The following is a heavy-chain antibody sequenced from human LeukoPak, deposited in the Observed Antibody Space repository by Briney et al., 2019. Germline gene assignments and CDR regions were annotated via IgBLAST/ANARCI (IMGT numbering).Heavy chain of an antibody. V-gene: IGHV4-4*02. CDR1: GGSISSSNW. Sequence: SETLSLTCAVSGGSISSSNWWSWVRQPPGKGLEWIGEIYHSGSTNYNPSLKSRVTISVDKSKNQFSLKLSSVTAADTAVYYCARDRGYTYGSLDYWGQGTLVTVSS. CDR3: ARDRGYTYGSLDY. D-gene: IGHD5-18*01. J-gene: IGHJ4*02. CDR2: IYHSGST.